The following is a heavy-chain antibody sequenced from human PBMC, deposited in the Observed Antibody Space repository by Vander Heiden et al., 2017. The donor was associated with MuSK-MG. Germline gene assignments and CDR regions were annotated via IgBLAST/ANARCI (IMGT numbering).Heavy chain of an antibody. V-gene: IGHV4-4*07. D-gene: IGHD3-3*01. CDR1: GGSISNYY. J-gene: IGHJ6*03. Sequence: QVQLQESGPGLVKPSEILSLTCTVPGGSISNYYWSWVRQPAGKGLEWIGRIYSSGTTNYNPSLKSRVTMSVDTSKNQFSLNLSSVTAADTAVYYCARDKDFWSGPHYYYMDVWGKGTTVTVS. CDR2: IYSSGTT. CDR3: ARDKDFWSGPHYYYMDV.